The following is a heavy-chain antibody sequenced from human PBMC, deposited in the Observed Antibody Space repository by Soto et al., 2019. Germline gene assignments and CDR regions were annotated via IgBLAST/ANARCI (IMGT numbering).Heavy chain of an antibody. CDR1: GFTFSSYS. V-gene: IGHV3-21*01. CDR2: ISSSSSSYI. Sequence: EVQLVESGGGLVKPGGSLRLSCAASGFTFSSYSMNWVRQAPGKGLEWVSSISSSSSSYIYYADSVKGRFTISRDNAKNSLYLQMNSLRAEDTAVYYCARGIVLLVAARRRGMDVWGQGTTVTVSS. J-gene: IGHJ6*02. D-gene: IGHD2-15*01. CDR3: ARGIVLLVAARRRGMDV.